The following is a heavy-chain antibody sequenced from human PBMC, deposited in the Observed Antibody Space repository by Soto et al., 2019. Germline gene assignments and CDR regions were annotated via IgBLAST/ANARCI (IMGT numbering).Heavy chain of an antibody. Sequence: HVQLRESGPGLVKPSDTLSLTCAVSGFSISGDNWWGWIRQAPGKGLEWIGYVSHTGFSHYNPSLESRVTMSVDTSKNLFSLKLTSVTAVDTAVYYCVKKTGGYRPFDDWGQGTLVTFSS. J-gene: IGHJ4*02. D-gene: IGHD2-8*02. V-gene: IGHV4-28*01. CDR1: GFSISGDNW. CDR3: VKKTGGYRPFDD. CDR2: VSHTGFS.